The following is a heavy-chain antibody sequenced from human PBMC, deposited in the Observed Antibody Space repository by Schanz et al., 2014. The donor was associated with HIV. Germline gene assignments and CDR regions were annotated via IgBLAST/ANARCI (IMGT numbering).Heavy chain of an antibody. CDR1: GFTFSSYG. Sequence: VQLLEFGGGSVRPGESLKLSCAASGFTFSSYGMHWVRQAPGKGLEWVAVISYDGSNKYYADSVKGRFTISRDKSKNTLYLQMNSLRAEDTAVYYCAKEEQQLGGVGGYHFDYWGQGTLVTVSS. V-gene: IGHV3-30*18. CDR2: ISYDGSNK. CDR3: AKEEQQLGGVGGYHFDY. D-gene: IGHD6-13*01. J-gene: IGHJ4*02.